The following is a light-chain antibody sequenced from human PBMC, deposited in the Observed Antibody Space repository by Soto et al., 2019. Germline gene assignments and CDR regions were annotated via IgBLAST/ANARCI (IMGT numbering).Light chain of an antibody. Sequence: SYELTQPPSVSVAPGQTASITCSGDKLGDKYACWYQQKPGQSPVLVIYQDSKRPSGIPERFSGSNYGNTATLTLSGTHAMDEADYYCQAWDSSTPYVFGTGTKVTVL. V-gene: IGLV3-1*01. CDR2: QDS. CDR3: QAWDSSTPYV. J-gene: IGLJ1*01. CDR1: KLGDKY.